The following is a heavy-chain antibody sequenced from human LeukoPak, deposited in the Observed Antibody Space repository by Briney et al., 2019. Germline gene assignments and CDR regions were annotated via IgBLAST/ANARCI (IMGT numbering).Heavy chain of an antibody. CDR3: ASRTVAARDAFDI. Sequence: GASVKVSCKASGYTFTSYDINWVRQATGQGLEWMGWMNPNSGNTGYAQKFQGRVTMTRNTSISTAYMELSSLRSEDTAVYYCASRTVAARDAFDIWGQGTMVTVSS. V-gene: IGHV1-8*01. CDR1: GYTFTSYD. D-gene: IGHD4-17*01. CDR2: MNPNSGNT. J-gene: IGHJ3*02.